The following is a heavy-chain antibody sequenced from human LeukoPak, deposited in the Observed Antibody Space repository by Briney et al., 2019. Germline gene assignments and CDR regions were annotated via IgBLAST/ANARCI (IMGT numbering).Heavy chain of an antibody. Sequence: SVKLSCKASRGPFSSYAISWVRQAPGQGLECMGGIIPLFGTANYAQKFQGRVTITTDESTSTAYMELSSRRYGDTAVYYCARARYCSSTSCYNWFDPWGQGTLVTVSS. J-gene: IGHJ5*02. CDR1: RGPFSSYA. D-gene: IGHD2-2*01. CDR2: IIPLFGTA. CDR3: ARARYCSSTSCYNWFDP. V-gene: IGHV1-69*05.